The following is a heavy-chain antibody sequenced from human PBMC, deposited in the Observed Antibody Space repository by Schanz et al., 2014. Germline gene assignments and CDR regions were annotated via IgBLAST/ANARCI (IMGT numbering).Heavy chain of an antibody. CDR2: IRYDGSNQ. J-gene: IGHJ2*01. CDR1: GFTFTNLG. Sequence: VQLVESGGNLVQPGGSLRLSCAASGFTFTNLGMHWVRRAPGKGLEWVAFIRYDGSNQYYADSVKGRFTISRDNSKNTLYLQMNRLRTEDTAVYYCATVGSETYSIYWYFDLWGRGTLVTVSS. D-gene: IGHD3-10*01. V-gene: IGHV3-30*02. CDR3: ATVGSETYSIYWYFDL.